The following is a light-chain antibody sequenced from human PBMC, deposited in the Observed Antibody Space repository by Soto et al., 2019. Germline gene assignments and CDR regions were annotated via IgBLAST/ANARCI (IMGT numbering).Light chain of an antibody. CDR1: SSDVGGYNY. CDR3: SSYTTNSPYV. V-gene: IGLV2-14*01. J-gene: IGLJ1*01. Sequence: QSVLTQPASVSGSPGQSITISCTGTSSDVGGYNYVSWYQQHPGKAPKLMIYEVRNRASGVSHRFSGSKSGNTASLTISGLQPEDEADYFCSSYTTNSPYVFGTGTKLTVL. CDR2: EVR.